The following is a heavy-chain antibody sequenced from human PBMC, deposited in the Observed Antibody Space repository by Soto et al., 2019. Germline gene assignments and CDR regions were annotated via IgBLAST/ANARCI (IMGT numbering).Heavy chain of an antibody. CDR3: ARGDWNGYYYYYGMDV. CDR2: IIPIFGTA. V-gene: IGHV1-69*13. Sequence: SVKVSCKASGGTFSSYAVSWVRQAPGQGLEWMGGIIPIFGTANYAQKFQGRVTITADESTSTAYMELSSLRSEDTAVYYCARGDWNGYYYYYGMDVWGQGTTVTVSS. CDR1: GGTFSSYA. J-gene: IGHJ6*02. D-gene: IGHD1-1*01.